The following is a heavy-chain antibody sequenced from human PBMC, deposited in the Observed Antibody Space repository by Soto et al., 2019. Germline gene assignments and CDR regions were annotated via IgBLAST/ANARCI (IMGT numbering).Heavy chain of an antibody. CDR1: GFTFSSYS. J-gene: IGHJ6*02. CDR3: ARDRRGSYWARYYYGMDV. V-gene: IGHV3-21*01. CDR2: ISSSSYI. Sequence: GGSLRLSCAASGFTFSSYSMNWVRQAPGKGLEWVSSISSSSYIYYADSVKGRFTISRDNAKNSLYLQMNSLRAEDTAVYYCARDRRGSYWARYYYGMDVWGQGTTVTVSS. D-gene: IGHD1-26*01.